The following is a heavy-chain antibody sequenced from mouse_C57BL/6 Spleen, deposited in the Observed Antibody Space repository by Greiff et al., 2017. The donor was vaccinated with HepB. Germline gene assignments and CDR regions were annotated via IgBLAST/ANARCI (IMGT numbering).Heavy chain of an antibody. CDR1: GFNIKDDY. CDR3: TTYYGSSFAY. CDR2: IDPENGDT. J-gene: IGHJ3*01. Sequence: EVKVVESGAELVRPGASVKLSCTASGFNIKDDYMHWVKQRPEQGLEWIGWIDPENGDTEYASKFQGKATITADTSSNTAYLQLSSLTSEDTAVYYCTTYYGSSFAYWGQGTLVTVSA. D-gene: IGHD1-1*01. V-gene: IGHV14-4*01.